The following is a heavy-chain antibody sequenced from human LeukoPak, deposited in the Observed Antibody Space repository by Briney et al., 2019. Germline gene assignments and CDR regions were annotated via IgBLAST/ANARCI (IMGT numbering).Heavy chain of an antibody. CDR1: GYTFTGYY. Sequence: GASVKVSCKVSGYTFTGYYMHWVRQAPGQGLEWMGWINPNSGGTNYAQKFQGWVTMTRDTSISTAYMELSRLRSDDTAVYYCARGSLPAAMEPDLTYWGQGTLVTVSS. V-gene: IGHV1-2*04. CDR2: INPNSGGT. J-gene: IGHJ4*02. CDR3: ARGSLPAAMEPDLTY. D-gene: IGHD2-2*01.